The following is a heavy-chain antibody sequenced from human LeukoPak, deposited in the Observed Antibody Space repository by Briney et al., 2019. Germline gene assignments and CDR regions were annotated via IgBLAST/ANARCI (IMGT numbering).Heavy chain of an antibody. CDR2: IYYSGST. D-gene: IGHD3-3*01. J-gene: IGHJ6*02. Sequence: TSETLSLTRTVSGGSISSSSYYWGWIRQPPGKGLEWIGSIYYSGSTYYNPSLKSRVTISVDTSKNQFSLKLSSVTAADTAVYYCAADTIFGVVIGGMDVWGQGTTVTVSS. V-gene: IGHV4-39*01. CDR3: AADTIFGVVIGGMDV. CDR1: GGSISSSSYY.